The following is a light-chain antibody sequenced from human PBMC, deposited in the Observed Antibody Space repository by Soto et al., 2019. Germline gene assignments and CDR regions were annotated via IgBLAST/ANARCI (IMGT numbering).Light chain of an antibody. J-gene: IGLJ3*02. CDR1: SSDVGAYNY. Sequence: QSALTQPPSASGSPGQSVTISCTGTSSDVGAYNYVSWYQQHPGKAPKLMIYEVSKRPSGVPDRFSGSKSGNTASLTVSGLQAEDEADFYCISYAGSSIWVFGGRTKVTVL. CDR2: EVS. V-gene: IGLV2-8*01. CDR3: ISYAGSSIWV.